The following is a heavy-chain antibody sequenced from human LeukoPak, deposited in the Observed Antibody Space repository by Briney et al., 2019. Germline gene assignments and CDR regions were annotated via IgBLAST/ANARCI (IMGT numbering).Heavy chain of an antibody. V-gene: IGHV3-74*01. CDR1: GFTFSSYW. Sequence: GGSLRLSCAASGFTFSSYWMHWVRQAPGKGLVWVSRINIDGSSTSYADSVKGRFTISRDNAKNTLYLQLNSLRAEDTAVYYCTRGGDLAFDYWGQGTLVTVSS. CDR2: INIDGSST. CDR3: TRGGDLAFDY. D-gene: IGHD3-16*01. J-gene: IGHJ4*02.